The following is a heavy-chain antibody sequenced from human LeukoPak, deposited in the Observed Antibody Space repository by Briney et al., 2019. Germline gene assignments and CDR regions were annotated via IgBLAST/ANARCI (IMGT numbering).Heavy chain of an antibody. J-gene: IGHJ5*02. V-gene: IGHV4-34*01. Sequence: SETLSLTCTVSGGSISSYYWSWIRQPPGKGLEWIGEINHSGSTNYNPSLKSRVTISVDTSKNQFSLKLSSVTAADTAVYYCARGGISFDPWGQGTLVTVSS. D-gene: IGHD3-3*02. CDR3: ARGGISFDP. CDR2: INHSGST. CDR1: GGSISSYY.